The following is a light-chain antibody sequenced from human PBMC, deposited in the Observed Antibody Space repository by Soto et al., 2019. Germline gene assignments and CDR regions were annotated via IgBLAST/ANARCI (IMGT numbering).Light chain of an antibody. J-gene: IGLJ1*01. Sequence: QSVLTQPPSVSGAPGQRVTISCTGSSSNIGAGFDVHWYQQLPGTPPKLLIYDDNKRPSGIPDRFSGSKSGTSATLGITGFQTGDEADYYCGSWDSSLSAYVFGTGTKLTVL. V-gene: IGLV1-51*01. CDR3: GSWDSSLSAYV. CDR2: DDN. CDR1: SSNIGAGFD.